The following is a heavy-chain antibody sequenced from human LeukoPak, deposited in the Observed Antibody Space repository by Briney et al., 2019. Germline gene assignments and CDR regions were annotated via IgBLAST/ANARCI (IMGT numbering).Heavy chain of an antibody. Sequence: GGSLRLSCAASGFTFSTYSMNWVRQAPGKGLEWVSYISSSSSTIYYADSVKGRFTISRDNAKNSLDLQMNSLRAEDTAVYYCARGWIGPLVRLQLFDYWGQGTLVNVSS. V-gene: IGHV3-48*01. CDR3: ARGWIGPLVRLQLFDY. J-gene: IGHJ4*02. CDR1: GFTFSTYS. D-gene: IGHD1-1*01. CDR2: ISSSSSTI.